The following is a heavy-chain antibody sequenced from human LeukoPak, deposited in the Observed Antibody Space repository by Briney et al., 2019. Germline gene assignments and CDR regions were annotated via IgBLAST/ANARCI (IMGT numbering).Heavy chain of an antibody. V-gene: IGHV3-30*18. Sequence: GGSLRLSCAASGFTFSRYAMHWVRQAPGKGLEWVAVISYDGSNKYYADSVKGRFTISRDISKNTLYLQMNSLRAEDTAVYYCAKGMVRGVISAFDIWGQGTMVTVSS. CDR3: AKGMVRGVISAFDI. CDR1: GFTFSRYA. J-gene: IGHJ3*02. D-gene: IGHD3-10*01. CDR2: ISYDGSNK.